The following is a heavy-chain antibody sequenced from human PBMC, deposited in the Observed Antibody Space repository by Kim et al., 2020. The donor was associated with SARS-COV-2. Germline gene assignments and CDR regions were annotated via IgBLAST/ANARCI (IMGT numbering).Heavy chain of an antibody. Sequence: ASVKVSCKASGYTFSNYAMHWVRQAPGQRLEWMGWINAGNGNTKYPQKFQGRVTITRDTSASTAYMELSSLRSEDTAVYYCARVLGPNGMDVWGQGTTVT. J-gene: IGHJ6*02. CDR1: GYTFSNYA. CDR3: ARVLGPNGMDV. D-gene: IGHD1-26*01. V-gene: IGHV1-3*01. CDR2: INAGNGNT.